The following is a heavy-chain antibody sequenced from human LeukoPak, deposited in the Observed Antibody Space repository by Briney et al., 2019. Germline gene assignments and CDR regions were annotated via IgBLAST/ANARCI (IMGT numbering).Heavy chain of an antibody. CDR2: IKEDGSEK. J-gene: IGHJ4*02. CDR3: ARDGWRAINY. Sequence: GGSLRLSCAASGFTFSTYWMSWVRQAPGKGLEWVANIKEDGSEKYYVDSVRGRFTISRDNAKNSLFLQMNSLRAEDTAVYYCARDGWRAINYWGQGTLVTAS. V-gene: IGHV3-7*01. CDR1: GFTFSTYW. D-gene: IGHD5-24*01.